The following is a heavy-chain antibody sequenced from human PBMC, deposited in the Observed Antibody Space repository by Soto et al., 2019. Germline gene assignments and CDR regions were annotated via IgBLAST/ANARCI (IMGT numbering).Heavy chain of an antibody. CDR2: INTGNGNT. V-gene: IGHV1-3*04. Sequence: ASVKVSCKASGYTFTSYVMHWVRQAPGQRPEWMGWINTGNGNTKYSQKFQDRVTITRDTSASTAYMELSSLRSEDTAVYYCAKASGTCYDCPDYWGQGTLVTVSS. D-gene: IGHD3-10*01. CDR1: GYTFTSYV. J-gene: IGHJ4*02. CDR3: AKASGTCYDCPDY.